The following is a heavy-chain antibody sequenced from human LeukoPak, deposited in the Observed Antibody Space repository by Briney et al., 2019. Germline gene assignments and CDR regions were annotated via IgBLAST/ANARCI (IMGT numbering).Heavy chain of an antibody. CDR1: GGSFSGYY. Sequence: SETLSLTCAVYGGSFSGYYWSWIRQPTGKGLEWIGEINHSGSTNYNPSLKSRVTISVGTSKNQFSLKLSSVTAADTAVYYCARGADIVVVPAAIREYNWFDPWGQGTLVTVSS. CDR2: INHSGST. CDR3: ARGADIVVVPAAIREYNWFDP. D-gene: IGHD2-2*01. V-gene: IGHV4-34*01. J-gene: IGHJ5*02.